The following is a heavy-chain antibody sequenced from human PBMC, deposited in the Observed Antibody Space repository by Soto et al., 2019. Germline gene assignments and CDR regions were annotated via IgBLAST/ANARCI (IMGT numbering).Heavy chain of an antibody. CDR1: GFTFSSYG. CDR2: ISYDGSNK. CDR3: AKTPGQQLAYYYGMDV. D-gene: IGHD6-13*01. J-gene: IGHJ6*02. V-gene: IGHV3-30*18. Sequence: PGGSLRLSCAASGFTFSSYGMHWVRQAPGKGLEWVAVISYDGSNKYYADSVKGRFTISRDNSKNTLYLQMNSLRAEDTAVYYCAKTPGQQLAYYYGMDVWGQGTTVTVSS.